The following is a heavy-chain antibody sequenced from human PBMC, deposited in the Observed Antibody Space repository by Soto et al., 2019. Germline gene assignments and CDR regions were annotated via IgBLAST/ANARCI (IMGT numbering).Heavy chain of an antibody. CDR3: ARGPLIVVVPAAIQVASMDV. J-gene: IGHJ6*02. CDR1: GGSISRYY. D-gene: IGHD2-2*02. V-gene: IGHV4-59*01. CDR2: MYNTGST. Sequence: SETLSLTCTVSGGSISRYYWSWIRQPPGKGLEWIGYMYNTGSTVYNPSFKSRVTISVDTSKNQFSLKLSSVTAADTAVYYCARGPLIVVVPAAIQVASMDVWGQGTTVTVSS.